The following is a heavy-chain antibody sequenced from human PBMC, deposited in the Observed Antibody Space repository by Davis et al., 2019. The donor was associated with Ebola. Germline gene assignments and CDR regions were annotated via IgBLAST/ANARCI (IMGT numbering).Heavy chain of an antibody. Sequence: AASVKVSCKASGYTFTSYDINWVRQATGQGLEWMGWMNPNSGKTVYAQKFQGRVTLTRNTSINTVYMELSSLRSEDTAVYYWGRLFGEFVYYGMDVWGKGTTVTVSS. V-gene: IGHV1-8*01. CDR2: MNPNSGKT. D-gene: IGHD3-10*01. J-gene: IGHJ6*04. CDR1: GYTFTSYD. CDR3: GRLFGEFVYYGMDV.